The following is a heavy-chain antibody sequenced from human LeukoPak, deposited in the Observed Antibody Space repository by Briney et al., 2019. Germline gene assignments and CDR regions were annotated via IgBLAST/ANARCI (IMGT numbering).Heavy chain of an antibody. D-gene: IGHD6-6*01. CDR2: IYHSGST. V-gene: IGHV4-4*02. J-gene: IGHJ4*02. CDR1: GGSISSSNW. CDR3: ARVRIAARLLDY. Sequence: SETLSLTCAVSGGSISSSNWWSWVRQPPGKGLEWIGEIYHSGSTNYNPSLKSRVTISVDTSKNQFSLKLSSVTAADTAVYYCARVRIAARLLDYWGQGTLVTVSS.